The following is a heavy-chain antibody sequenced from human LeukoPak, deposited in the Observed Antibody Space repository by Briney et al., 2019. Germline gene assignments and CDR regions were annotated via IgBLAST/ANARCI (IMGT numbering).Heavy chain of an antibody. CDR3: ARRVADYEFAY. D-gene: IGHD4-17*01. V-gene: IGHV4-4*07. Sequence: SETLSLTCTVSGGSISSYYWSWIRQPAGKGLEWIGRIYISGSTNYSPSLKSRVTISVDTSKNQFSLKLTSVTATDTAVYYCARRVADYEFAYWGQGTLVTVSS. CDR2: IYISGST. J-gene: IGHJ4*02. CDR1: GGSISSYY.